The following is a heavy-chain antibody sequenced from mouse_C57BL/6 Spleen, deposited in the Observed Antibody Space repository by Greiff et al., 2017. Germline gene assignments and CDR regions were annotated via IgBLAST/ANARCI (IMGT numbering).Heavy chain of an antibody. CDR2: IYPGDGDT. D-gene: IGHD3-1*01. V-gene: IGHV1-82*01. CDR1: GYAFSSSW. CDR3: ARLASYRGFAY. J-gene: IGHJ3*01. Sequence: QVQLQQSGPELVKPGASVKISCKASGYAFSSSWMNWVKQRPGKGLEWIGRIYPGDGDTNYNGKFKDKATLTADKSSSTAYMQLSSLTSEDSAVYFCARLASYRGFAYWGQGTLVTVSA.